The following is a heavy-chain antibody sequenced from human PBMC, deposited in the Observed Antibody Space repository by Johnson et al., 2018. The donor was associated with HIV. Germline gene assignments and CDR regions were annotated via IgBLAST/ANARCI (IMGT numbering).Heavy chain of an antibody. V-gene: IGHV3-30*04. D-gene: IGHD3-10*01. CDR2: ISYDGSNK. CDR1: GFTFSSYA. CDR3: ARRGLANAFDS. J-gene: IGHJ3*02. Sequence: QVLLVESGGGVVQPGRSLRLSCAASGFTFSSYAMHWVRQAPGKGLEWVAVISYDGSNKYYADSVKGRFTISRDNSKNTLYLQMNSLRAEDTAVYYCARRGLANAFDSWGQGTMVTVSS.